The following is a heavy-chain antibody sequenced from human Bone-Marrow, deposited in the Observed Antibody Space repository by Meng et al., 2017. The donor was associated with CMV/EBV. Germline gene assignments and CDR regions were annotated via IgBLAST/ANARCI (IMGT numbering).Heavy chain of an antibody. V-gene: IGHV3-9*01. CDR3: ARDDCGNYCTLAD. CDR2: IGYNSDYI. CDR1: GFTFDRSA. Sequence: SLKISCAASGFTFDRSAIHWVRQVPGKGLEWVSGIGYNSDYIGYEDSVKGRFTISRDNAKNSVYLQMNSLRPEDTALYYCARDDCGNYCTLADWGQGTRVTVSS. D-gene: IGHD2-8*01. J-gene: IGHJ4*02.